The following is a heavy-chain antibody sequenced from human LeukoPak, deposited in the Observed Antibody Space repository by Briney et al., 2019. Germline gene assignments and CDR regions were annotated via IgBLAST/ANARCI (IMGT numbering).Heavy chain of an antibody. Sequence: GSLRLSCAASGFTFSSYGMSWVRQAPGKGLEWIGSIYYSGSTYYNPSLKSRVTISVDTSKNQFSLKLSSVTAADTAVYYCAREGIRPLFADAFDIWGQGTMVTVSS. V-gene: IGHV4-39*07. CDR2: IYYSGST. J-gene: IGHJ3*02. CDR3: AREGIRPLFADAFDI. CDR1: GFTFSSYG. D-gene: IGHD3-16*01.